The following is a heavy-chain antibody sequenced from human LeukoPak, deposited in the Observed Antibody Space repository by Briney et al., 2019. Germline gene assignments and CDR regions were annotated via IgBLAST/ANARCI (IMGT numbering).Heavy chain of an antibody. CDR1: GFTFSDYY. J-gene: IGHJ6*03. CDR3: ARDRVATMSFNYYYYMDV. D-gene: IGHD5-12*01. Sequence: GGSLRLSCAASGFTFSDYYMSWIRQAPGKGLEWVSYISSSGSTIYYADSVKGRYTISRDNAKNSLYLQMNSLRAEDTAVYYCARDRVATMSFNYYYYMDVWGKGTTVTVSS. CDR2: ISSSGSTI. V-gene: IGHV3-11*04.